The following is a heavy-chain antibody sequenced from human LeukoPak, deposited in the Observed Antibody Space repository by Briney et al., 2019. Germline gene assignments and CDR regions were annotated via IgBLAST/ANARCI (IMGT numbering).Heavy chain of an antibody. CDR1: GFTFSSAW. V-gene: IGHV3-7*01. CDR3: ADLGSRD. D-gene: IGHD3-16*01. J-gene: IGHJ4*02. CDR2: IKDDGSDK. Sequence: PGGSLRLSCAASGFTFSSAWMTWVRQAPGKGLEWVATIKDDGSDKYYVDSVKGRFTISRDNAKKSLWLQMNSLRVEDTAMYYCADLGSRDWGQGTLVTVS.